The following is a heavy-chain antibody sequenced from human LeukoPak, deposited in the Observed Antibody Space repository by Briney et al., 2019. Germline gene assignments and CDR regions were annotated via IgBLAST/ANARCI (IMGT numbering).Heavy chain of an antibody. CDR1: GGSISSSSYY. CDR2: IYYSGST. D-gene: IGHD1-7*01. Sequence: PSETLSLTCTVSGGSISSSSYYWGWIRQPPGKGLERIGTIYYSGSTYYNPSLKSRVTISVDTSKNQFSLKLSTVTAADTAVYYCARVREGTLADFDYWGREPWSPSPQ. V-gene: IGHV4-39*07. CDR3: ARVREGTLADFDY. J-gene: IGHJ4*02.